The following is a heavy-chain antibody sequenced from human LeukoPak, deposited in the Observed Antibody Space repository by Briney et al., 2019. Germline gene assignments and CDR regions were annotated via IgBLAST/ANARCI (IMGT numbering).Heavy chain of an antibody. CDR2: ISHSGIT. D-gene: IGHD3-22*01. CDR3: ARGTYYYESCGPYY. CDR1: GESFSGYY. Sequence: SETLSLTCGVQGESFSGYYWSWIRQPPGKGLEWIGEISHSGITNYSPSLQSRVTISVDTSKNQFSLKLTSVTAADTAVYYCARGTYYYESCGPYYWGQGSLVTVSS. V-gene: IGHV4-34*01. J-gene: IGHJ4*02.